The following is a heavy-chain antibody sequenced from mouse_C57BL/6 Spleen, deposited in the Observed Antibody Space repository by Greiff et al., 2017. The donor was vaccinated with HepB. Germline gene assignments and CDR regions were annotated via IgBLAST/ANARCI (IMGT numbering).Heavy chain of an antibody. CDR3: ARSGDSSGAYYFDY. V-gene: IGHV1-80*01. J-gene: IGHJ2*01. CDR1: GYAFSSYW. Sequence: QVQLKESGAELVKPGASVKISCKASGYAFSSYWMNWVKQRPGKGLEWIGQIYPGDGDTNYNGKFKGKATLTADKSSSTAYMQRSSLTSEDSAVYFCARSGDSSGAYYFDYWGQGTTLTVSS. D-gene: IGHD3-2*02. CDR2: IYPGDGDT.